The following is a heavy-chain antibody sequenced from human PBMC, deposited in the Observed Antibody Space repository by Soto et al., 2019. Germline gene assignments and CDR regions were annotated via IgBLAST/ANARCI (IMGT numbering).Heavy chain of an antibody. CDR2: INPNSGGT. J-gene: IGHJ3*02. CDR3: ERESAYSSGWNESAFDI. V-gene: IGHV1-2*02. Sequence: GASVKFSCKASGYTFTGYYMHWVRQAPGQGLEWMGWINPNSGGTNYAQKFQGRVTMTRDTSISTAYMELSRLRSDDTAVYYCERESAYSSGWNESAFDIWGQGTMVTVSS. CDR1: GYTFTGYY. D-gene: IGHD6-19*01.